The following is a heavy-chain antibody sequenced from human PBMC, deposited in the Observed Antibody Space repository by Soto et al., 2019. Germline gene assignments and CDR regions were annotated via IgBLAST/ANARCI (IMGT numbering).Heavy chain of an antibody. Sequence: PSETLSLTCAVSGYSISSSHWWGWIRQPPGKGLGWSGYINYSGNTYYNPSLKSRVTMSVDTSKNQFSLKLSSVTAVDTAVYYSARRSVSSSGNLDYWGQGTLVTVS. CDR1: GYSISSSHW. V-gene: IGHV4-28*01. D-gene: IGHD6-6*01. CDR2: INYSGNT. CDR3: ARRSVSSSGNLDY. J-gene: IGHJ4*02.